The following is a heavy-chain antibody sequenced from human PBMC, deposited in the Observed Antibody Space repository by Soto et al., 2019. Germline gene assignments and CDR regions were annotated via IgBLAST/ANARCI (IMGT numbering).Heavy chain of an antibody. CDR2: MLHSGTT. Sequence: QVQLQESGPGLVKPSGTLSLTCAVSGDSISSPKWWTWVRQPPGKGLEWIGDMLHSGTTNYNPSLKSRVTISVDKSKNQSPLNLYSVTAADTAVYYCAYSPGWYRHDLWGPGTLVIVSS. CDR1: GDSISSPKW. D-gene: IGHD6-19*01. CDR3: AYSPGWYRHDL. J-gene: IGHJ3*01. V-gene: IGHV4-4*02.